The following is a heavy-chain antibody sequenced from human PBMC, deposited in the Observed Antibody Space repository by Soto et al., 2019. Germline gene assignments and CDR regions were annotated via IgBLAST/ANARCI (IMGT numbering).Heavy chain of an antibody. Sequence: EVQLVESGGGLVRPGGSLRLSCPAPGFPFSTAWRNWVRQAPGRGLGWAGRIKSKTNGGTTDYAAPVKGRFTISRDDSKNTLYLQMNSLKTEDTAVYYCTTEDPRRYSGYDIGREIFDYWGQGTLVTVSS. CDR2: IKSKTNGGTT. D-gene: IGHD5-12*01. J-gene: IGHJ4*02. CDR1: GFPFSTAW. CDR3: TTEDPRRYSGYDIGREIFDY. V-gene: IGHV3-15*07.